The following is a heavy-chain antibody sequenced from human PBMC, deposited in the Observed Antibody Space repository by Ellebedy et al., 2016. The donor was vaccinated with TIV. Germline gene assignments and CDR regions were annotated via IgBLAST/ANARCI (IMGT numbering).Heavy chain of an antibody. J-gene: IGHJ4*02. Sequence: ASVKVSCXASGYTFNSYGISWVRQSPGQGLEWMGWISAYNGNTKYVQKLQGRVTMTTDTSTSTAYMELKSLRADDTAVFYCARDSRFGLGSFDYWGQGTLVTVSS. D-gene: IGHD3-16*01. CDR1: GYTFNSYG. CDR3: ARDSRFGLGSFDY. V-gene: IGHV1-18*01. CDR2: ISAYNGNT.